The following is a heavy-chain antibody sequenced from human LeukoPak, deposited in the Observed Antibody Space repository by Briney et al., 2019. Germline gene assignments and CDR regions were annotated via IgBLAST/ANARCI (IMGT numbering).Heavy chain of an antibody. J-gene: IGHJ5*02. CDR1: GGTFSSYA. CDR3: AREGGDCSGGSCYTIWFDP. V-gene: IGHV1-69*13. D-gene: IGHD2-15*01. Sequence: ASVKVSCKASGGTFSSYAISWVRQAPGQGLEWVGGIIPIFGTANYAQKFQSRVTITADESTSTAYMELSSLRSEDTAVYYCAREGGDCSGGSCYTIWFDPWGQGTLVTVSS. CDR2: IIPIFGTA.